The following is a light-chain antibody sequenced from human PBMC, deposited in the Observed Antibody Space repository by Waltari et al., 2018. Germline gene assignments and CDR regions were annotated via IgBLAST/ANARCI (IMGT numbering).Light chain of an antibody. Sequence: EILLTQSPATLSLSPGERATLSCRASQSISSYLAWYQQKPGQAPRPLIYDASNRATGIPARFSGGGSGTDFTLTISSLEPEDFAVYYCQQRDSWWTFGQGTKVEIK. CDR2: DAS. CDR1: QSISSY. CDR3: QQRDSWWT. V-gene: IGKV3-11*01. J-gene: IGKJ1*01.